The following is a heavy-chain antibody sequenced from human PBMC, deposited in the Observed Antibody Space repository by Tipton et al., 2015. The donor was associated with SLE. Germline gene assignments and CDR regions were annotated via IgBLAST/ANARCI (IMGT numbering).Heavy chain of an antibody. CDR3: ARWAGPTVNFDY. CDR2: IYYRGST. D-gene: IGHD4-11*01. Sequence: TLSLTCTVSGGSISSYYWSWIRQPPGKGLEWIGDIYYRGSTNYNPSLKSRVTISVDTSKNQFSLKLSSVTAADTAVYYCARWAGPTVNFDYWGQGTLVTVSS. V-gene: IGHV4-59*01. J-gene: IGHJ4*02. CDR1: GGSISSYY.